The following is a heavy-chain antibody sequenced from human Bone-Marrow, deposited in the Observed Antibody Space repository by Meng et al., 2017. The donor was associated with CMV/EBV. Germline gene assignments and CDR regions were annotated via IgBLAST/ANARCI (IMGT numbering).Heavy chain of an antibody. D-gene: IGHD2-2*01. Sequence: GESLKISCAASGFTFSSYWMSWVRQAPGKGLEWVANINQDGSEKYYVDSVKGRFTISRDNAKNSLYLQMNSLRAEDTTVYYCAREYCSSIGCYNDAFDIWGQGTMVTVSS. CDR2: INQDGSEK. V-gene: IGHV3-7*01. CDR3: AREYCSSIGCYNDAFDI. CDR1: GFTFSSYW. J-gene: IGHJ3*02.